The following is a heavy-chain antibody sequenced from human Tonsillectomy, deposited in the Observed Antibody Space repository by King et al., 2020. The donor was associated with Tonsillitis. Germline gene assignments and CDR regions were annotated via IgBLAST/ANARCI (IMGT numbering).Heavy chain of an antibody. CDR1: GGSLSGYY. CDR2: INHSGST. J-gene: IGHJ4*02. CDR3: ARDSITIFGVVKGFDY. V-gene: IGHV4-34*01. D-gene: IGHD3-3*01. Sequence: VQLQQWGAGLLKPSETLSLTCAVYGGSLSGYYWSWIRQPPGKGLEWIGEINHSGSTNYNPSLKSRVTISVDTSKNQFSLKLSSVTAADTAVYYCARDSITIFGVVKGFDYWGQGTLVTVSS.